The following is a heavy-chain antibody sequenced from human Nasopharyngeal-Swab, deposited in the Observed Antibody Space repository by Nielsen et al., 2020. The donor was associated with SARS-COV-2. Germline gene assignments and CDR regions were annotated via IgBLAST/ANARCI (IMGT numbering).Heavy chain of an antibody. J-gene: IGHJ4*02. CDR2: ISSTGDYI. CDR3: TRDTPAMFAY. Sequence: GESLKISCVASGITFSSYTMNWVRQAPGKGLEWVSAISSTGDYIYYAASVKGRFTISRDNAKNSVYLQMNSLRAEDTALYYCTRDTPAMFAYWGQGTLVSVSS. V-gene: IGHV3-21*01. CDR1: GITFSSYT.